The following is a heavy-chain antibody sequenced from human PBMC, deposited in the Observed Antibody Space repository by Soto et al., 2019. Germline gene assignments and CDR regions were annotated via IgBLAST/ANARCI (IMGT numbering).Heavy chain of an antibody. V-gene: IGHV5-51*01. D-gene: IGHD1-1*01. CDR1: GYRFTNYW. CDR3: TRQMIQPQMRYNMDV. Sequence: PGESLKISCKGSGYRFTNYWIGWVRQMPGKGLEWMGIINPYDSDTRYSPSFQGQVTISADKSINTVYLQWSSLKASDTAMYFCTRQMIQPQMRYNMDVWGQGTTVTVSS. J-gene: IGHJ6*02. CDR2: INPYDSDT.